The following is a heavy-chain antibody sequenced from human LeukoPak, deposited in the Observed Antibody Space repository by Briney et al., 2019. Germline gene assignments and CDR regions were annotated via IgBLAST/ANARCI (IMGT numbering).Heavy chain of an antibody. CDR1: GGSISSYY. Sequence: PSETLSLTCTVSGGSISSYYWSWIRQPPGKGLEWIGHIYYSGSTNYNPSLKSRVTISVDTSKNQFSLKLSSVTAADTAVYYCARSLSSGYYFPFDYWGQGTLVTVSS. CDR3: ARSLSSGYYFPFDY. V-gene: IGHV4-59*01. J-gene: IGHJ4*02. D-gene: IGHD3-22*01. CDR2: IYYSGST.